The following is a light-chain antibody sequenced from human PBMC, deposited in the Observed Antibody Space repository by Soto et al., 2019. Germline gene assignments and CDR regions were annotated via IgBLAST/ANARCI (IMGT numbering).Light chain of an antibody. CDR2: EVS. J-gene: IGLJ2*01. CDR1: SSDVGGYNY. V-gene: IGLV2-14*01. Sequence: QPASVSGSPGQSITISCTGTSSDVGGYNYVSWYQQHPGKAPKLMIYEVSNRPSGVSNRFSGSKSGNTASLTISGLQAEDEADYYCTSYTSSSTDADVVFGGGTKVTVL. CDR3: TSYTSSSTDADVV.